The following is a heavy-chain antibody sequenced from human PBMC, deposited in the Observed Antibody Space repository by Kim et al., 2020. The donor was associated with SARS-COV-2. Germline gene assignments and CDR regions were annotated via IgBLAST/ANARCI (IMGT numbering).Heavy chain of an antibody. J-gene: IGHJ4*02. CDR2: TYYSGST. CDR1: GGSISSGGYY. Sequence: SETLSLTCTVSGGSISSGGYYWSWIRLHPGKGLEWIGYTYYSGSTYYNPSLKSRVTISVDTSKNQFSLKLSSVTAANAAVYYCARVPNAIFGVVTHFDYWGQGTLVTVSS. V-gene: IGHV4-31*03. D-gene: IGHD3-3*01. CDR3: ARVPNAIFGVVTHFDY.